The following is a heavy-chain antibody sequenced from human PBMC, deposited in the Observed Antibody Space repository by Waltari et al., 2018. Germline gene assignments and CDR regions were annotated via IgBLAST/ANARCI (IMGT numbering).Heavy chain of an antibody. D-gene: IGHD3-3*01. J-gene: IGHJ4*02. V-gene: IGHV4-4*07. CDR1: GGSISSYY. CDR2: IYTSGST. Sequence: QVQLQESGPGLVKPSETLSLTCTVPGGSISSYYWSWIRQPAGKGLEWIGRIYTSGSTNYNPSLKSRVTMSVDTSKNQFSLKLSSVTAADTAVYYCARDRVEDFWSGYYFDYWGQGTLVTVSS. CDR3: ARDRVEDFWSGYYFDY.